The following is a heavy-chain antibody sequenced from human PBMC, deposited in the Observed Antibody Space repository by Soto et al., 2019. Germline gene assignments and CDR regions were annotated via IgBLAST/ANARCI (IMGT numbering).Heavy chain of an antibody. CDR2: ISYDGSNK. Sequence: QVQLVESGGGVVQPGRSLRLSCAASGFTFSSYAMHWVRQAPGKGLEWVAVISYDGSNKYYADSVKGRFTISRDNSKNTLYLQMTSLRAEDTAVYYCSNWFAPWGQGTLVTVSS. J-gene: IGHJ5*02. CDR1: GFTFSSYA. V-gene: IGHV3-30-3*01. CDR3: SNWFAP.